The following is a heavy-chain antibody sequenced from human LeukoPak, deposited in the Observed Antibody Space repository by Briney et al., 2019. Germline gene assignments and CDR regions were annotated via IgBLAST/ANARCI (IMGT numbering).Heavy chain of an antibody. CDR3: ARMTTGHDF. D-gene: IGHD4-17*01. CDR1: GGSISSYY. V-gene: IGHV4-34*01. CDR2: VNHSGYT. J-gene: IGHJ4*02. Sequence: PSETLSLTCTVSGGSISSYYWSWIRQPPGKGLEWIGEVNHSGYTNDNPSLKSRVTISVDTSKNQFSLRLRSVTAADTGVYFCARMTTGHDFWGQGTLVTGSS.